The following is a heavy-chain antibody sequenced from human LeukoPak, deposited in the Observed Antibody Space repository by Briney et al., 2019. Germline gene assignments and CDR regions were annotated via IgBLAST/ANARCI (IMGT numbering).Heavy chain of an antibody. CDR2: INSDGSTT. Sequence: GGSLRLSCEASGFTFSSYWMSWVRKAPGKGLVWVSRINSDGSTTTYADSVKGRFTISRDNAKNTLHLQMNSLRAEDTAVYYCVRMHYHDYSGDYYRHFDYWGQGTLVTVSS. V-gene: IGHV3-74*01. CDR3: VRMHYHDYSGDYYRHFDY. CDR1: GFTFSSYW. D-gene: IGHD3-22*01. J-gene: IGHJ4*02.